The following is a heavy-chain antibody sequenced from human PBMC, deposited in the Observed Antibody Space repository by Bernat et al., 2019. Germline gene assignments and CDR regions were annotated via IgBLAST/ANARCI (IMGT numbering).Heavy chain of an antibody. CDR2: ISSSSSTI. CDR3: AKEKGGNYMPLDY. V-gene: IGHV3-48*01. D-gene: IGHD1-26*01. J-gene: IGHJ4*02. CDR1: GFTFSSYS. Sequence: EVQLVESGGGLVQPGGSLRLSCAASGFTFSSYSMNWVRQAPGKGLEWVSYISSSSSTIYYADSVKGRFTISRDNAKNSLYLQMNSLRAEDTAVYYCAKEKGGNYMPLDYWGQGTLVTVSS.